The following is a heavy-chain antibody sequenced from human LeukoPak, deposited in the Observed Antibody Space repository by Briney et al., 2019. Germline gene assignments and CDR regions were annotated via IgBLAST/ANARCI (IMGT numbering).Heavy chain of an antibody. CDR2: ISSSSSTI. J-gene: IGHJ6*02. Sequence: GGSLRLSCAASGFTFSRYWMNWVRQAPGKGLEWVSYISSSSSTIYYADSVKGRFTISRDNAKNSLYLQMNSLRDEDTAVYYCARVMDRPFSNPYGMDVWGQGTTVTVSS. CDR3: ARVMDRPFSNPYGMDV. CDR1: GFTFSRYW. D-gene: IGHD4-11*01. V-gene: IGHV3-48*02.